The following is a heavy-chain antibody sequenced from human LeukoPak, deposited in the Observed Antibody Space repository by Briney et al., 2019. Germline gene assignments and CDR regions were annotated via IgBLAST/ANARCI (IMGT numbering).Heavy chain of an antibody. CDR3: ARELGRETHDAFDI. CDR1: GFTFSRYT. J-gene: IGHJ3*02. CDR2: ISSGSIYI. D-gene: IGHD7-27*01. Sequence: GGSLRLSCAASGFTFSRYTINWVRQAPGKGLEWVSSISSGSIYIYHADSVKGRFTISRDNAKNSLYLQMNSLRAEDTAVYYCARELGRETHDAFDIWGQGTMVTVSS. V-gene: IGHV3-21*01.